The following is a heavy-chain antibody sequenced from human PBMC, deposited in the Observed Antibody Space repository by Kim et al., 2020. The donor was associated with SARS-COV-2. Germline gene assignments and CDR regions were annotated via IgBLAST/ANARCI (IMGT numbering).Heavy chain of an antibody. CDR1: GGTFSSYA. D-gene: IGHD3-16*01. J-gene: IGHJ5*02. CDR3: ARAYAASLPGWGFWFDP. CDR2: IIPIFGTA. V-gene: IGHV1-69*13. Sequence: SVKVSCKASGGTFSSYAISWVRQAPGQGLEWMGGIIPIFGTANYAQKFQGRVTITADESTSTAYMELSSLRSEDTAVYYCARAYAASLPGWGFWFDPWGQGTLVTVSS.